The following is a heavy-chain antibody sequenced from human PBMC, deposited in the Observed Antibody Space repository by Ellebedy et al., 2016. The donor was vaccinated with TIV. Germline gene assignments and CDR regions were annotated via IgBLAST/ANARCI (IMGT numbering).Heavy chain of an antibody. Sequence: GESLKISXAASGFTFSSYAMSWVRQAPGKGLEWVSAISGSGGSTYYADSVKGRFTISRDNSKNTLYLQMNSLRAEDTAVYYCVKADCSRGKQYGSNCYWYFDLWGRGTLVTVSS. V-gene: IGHV3-23*01. D-gene: IGHD4-11*01. J-gene: IGHJ2*01. CDR2: ISGSGGST. CDR3: VKADCSRGKQYGSNCYWYFDL. CDR1: GFTFSSYA.